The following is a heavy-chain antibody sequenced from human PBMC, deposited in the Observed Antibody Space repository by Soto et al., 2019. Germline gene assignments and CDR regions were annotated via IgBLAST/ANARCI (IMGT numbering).Heavy chain of an antibody. Sequence: SAKVSCKASGYAFTSYVIGCVRQTPGQGLEWMGWINAYNGNTKYAQKLQGRVTITRDTSASTAYMELSSLRSEDTAVYYCASSYSNYALIDYYYYGMDVWGQGTTVTVSS. D-gene: IGHD4-4*01. J-gene: IGHJ6*02. V-gene: IGHV1-18*01. CDR1: GYAFTSYV. CDR2: INAYNGNT. CDR3: ASSYSNYALIDYYYYGMDV.